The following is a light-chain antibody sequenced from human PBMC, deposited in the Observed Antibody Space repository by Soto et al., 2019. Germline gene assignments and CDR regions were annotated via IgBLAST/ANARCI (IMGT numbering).Light chain of an antibody. V-gene: IGKV3-20*01. CDR1: QRISSRY. CDR3: QRYGSSPPFT. CDR2: GAS. J-gene: IGKJ2*01. Sequence: EIVLTQSPGTLSLSPGERATLSCRASQRISSRYLAWYQQKPGQAPRLLISGASTRATGIPDRFSGSGSGTDLTLPISRLEPEDSAVYFCQRYGSSPPFTFGQGTKVEI.